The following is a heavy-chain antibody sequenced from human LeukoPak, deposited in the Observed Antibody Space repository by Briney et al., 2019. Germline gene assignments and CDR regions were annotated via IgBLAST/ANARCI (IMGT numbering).Heavy chain of an antibody. CDR1: GYSFTSYW. Sequence: PGESLKISCKGSGYSFTSYWIGWVRQMPGKGLEWMGIIYPGDSDTRYSPSFQGQVTISADKSISTAYLQWSSLKASDTAMYYCASHMYYYDSSGYYAEGPFDYWGQGTLVTVSS. J-gene: IGHJ4*02. CDR2: IYPGDSDT. V-gene: IGHV5-51*01. D-gene: IGHD3-22*01. CDR3: ASHMYYYDSSGYYAEGPFDY.